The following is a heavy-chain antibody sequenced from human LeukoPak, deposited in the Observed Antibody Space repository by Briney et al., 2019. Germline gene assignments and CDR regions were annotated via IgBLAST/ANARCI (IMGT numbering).Heavy chain of an antibody. Sequence: SETLSLTCLVSGFSISSDDCWGWIRQPPGRGLEWIGSISNRGSPYYNPSLKSRVTMSVDTPNNHFSLRLSSVTAADTAVYYCVRDGGFYYTASPNSWFDPWGQGTLVTVSS. CDR2: ISNRGSP. D-gene: IGHD2-15*01. CDR3: VRDGGFYYTASPNSWFDP. J-gene: IGHJ5*02. CDR1: GFSISSDDC. V-gene: IGHV4-38-2*02.